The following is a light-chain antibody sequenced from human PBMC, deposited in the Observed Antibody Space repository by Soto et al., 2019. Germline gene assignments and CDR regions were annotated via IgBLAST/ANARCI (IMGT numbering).Light chain of an antibody. CDR1: HSDFYSPNNKNY. Sequence: DTVLIQSPESLAVSLGERATNSCKSSHSDFYSPNNKNYLGWYQQKAGQPPKLLINWASTRESGVPDRFSGTGSGTDFTLTISSLQPEDVAVYFCQQYFTIPYTFGQGTKLEIK. V-gene: IGKV4-1*01. CDR2: WAS. J-gene: IGKJ2*01. CDR3: QQYFTIPYT.